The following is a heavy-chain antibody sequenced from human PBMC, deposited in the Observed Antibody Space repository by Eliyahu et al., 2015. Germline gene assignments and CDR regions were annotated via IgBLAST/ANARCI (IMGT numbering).Heavy chain of an antibody. J-gene: IGHJ3*02. CDR3: ASKAYCGGDCYGRNAFDI. CDR1: GGTFSSYT. Sequence: QVQLVQSGAEVKKPGSSVKVSCKASGGTFSSYTISWVRQAPGQGLEWMGRIIPILGIANYAQKFQGRVTITADKSTSTAYMELSSLRSEDTAVYYCASKAYCGGDCYGRNAFDIWGQGTMVTVSS. D-gene: IGHD2-21*02. CDR2: IIPILGIA. V-gene: IGHV1-69*02.